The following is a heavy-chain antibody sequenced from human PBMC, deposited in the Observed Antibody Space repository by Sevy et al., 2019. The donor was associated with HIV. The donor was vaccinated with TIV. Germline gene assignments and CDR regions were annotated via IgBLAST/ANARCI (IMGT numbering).Heavy chain of an antibody. V-gene: IGHV3-48*01. CDR1: GSTFSTYS. CDR3: ARDLRGYTYGSY. J-gene: IGHJ4*02. CDR2: ISSSSTTI. Sequence: GGSLRLSCAGSGSTFSTYSMNWVRQAPGKGLEWVSYISSSSTTIYYADSVRGRFTISRDTGKNSLYLQMNSLRAEDTAVYSCARDLRGYTYGSYWGQGTLVTVSS. D-gene: IGHD5-18*01.